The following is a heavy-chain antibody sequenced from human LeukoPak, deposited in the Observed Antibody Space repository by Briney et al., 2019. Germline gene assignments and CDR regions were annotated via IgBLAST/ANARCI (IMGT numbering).Heavy chain of an antibody. CDR2: ISYDGSNK. J-gene: IGHJ3*02. D-gene: IGHD3-3*01. Sequence: GGSLRLSCAASGFTFSSYSMNWVRQAPGKGLEWVAVISYDGSNKYYADSVKGRFTISRDNSKNTLYLQMNSLRAEDTAVYYCAKDLGWSGSDAFDIWGQGTMVTVSS. V-gene: IGHV3-30*18. CDR1: GFTFSSYS. CDR3: AKDLGWSGSDAFDI.